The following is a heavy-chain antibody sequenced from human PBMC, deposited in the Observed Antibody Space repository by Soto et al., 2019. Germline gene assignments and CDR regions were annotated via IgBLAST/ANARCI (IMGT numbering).Heavy chain of an antibody. CDR3: AKDRRVVLEGYCCDY. CDR2: ISYDGSNK. Sequence: QVQLVESGGGVVQPGRSLRLSCAASGFTFSSYGMHWVRQAPGKGLEWVAVISYDGSNKYYADSVQGRFTISRDNSKNPLYLQMNSLRAEDTAVYYCAKDRRVVLEGYCCDYWGQGTLVTVSS. V-gene: IGHV3-30*18. CDR1: GFTFSSYG. D-gene: IGHD2-2*01. J-gene: IGHJ4*02.